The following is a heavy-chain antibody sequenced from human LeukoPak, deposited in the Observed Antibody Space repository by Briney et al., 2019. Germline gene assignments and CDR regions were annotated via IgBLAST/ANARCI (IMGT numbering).Heavy chain of an antibody. J-gene: IGHJ5*02. Sequence: SETLSLTCTVSGGSISSSSYYWGWIRQPPGRGLEWIGYIYDSGSTNYNPSLKSRVTISVDTSKNQFSLKLSSVTAADTAVYYCARDTYDILTGYYTGQDPWGQGTLVTVSS. V-gene: IGHV4-61*01. CDR2: IYDSGST. D-gene: IGHD3-9*01. CDR3: ARDTYDILTGYYTGQDP. CDR1: GGSISSSSYY.